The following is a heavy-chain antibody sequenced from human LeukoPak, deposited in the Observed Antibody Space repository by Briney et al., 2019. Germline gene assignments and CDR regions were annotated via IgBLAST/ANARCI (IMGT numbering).Heavy chain of an antibody. Sequence: SETLSLTCTVSGGSIGSHYWSWIRQPPGEGLEWIGYIYYSGTTSYNPSLKSRVTISVGTSKNQFSLKLSSVTAADTAVYYRARDYYDSRGEAFDIWGLGTMVTVSS. D-gene: IGHD3-22*01. CDR1: GGSIGSHY. CDR2: IYYSGTT. J-gene: IGHJ3*02. CDR3: ARDYYDSRGEAFDI. V-gene: IGHV4-59*11.